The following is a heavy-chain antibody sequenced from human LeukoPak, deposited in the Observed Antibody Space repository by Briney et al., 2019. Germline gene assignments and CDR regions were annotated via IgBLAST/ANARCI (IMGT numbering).Heavy chain of an antibody. CDR2: IKQDGSEK. J-gene: IGHJ6*03. D-gene: IGHD6-13*01. CDR1: GFTFSSYW. Sequence: GGSLRLSCAASGFTFSSYWMSWVRQAPGKGLEWVANIKQDGSEKYYVDSVKGRFTISRDNAKNSLYLQMNSLRAEDTAVYYCARDSIAAAGTATYYYYMDVWGKGTTVTVSS. CDR3: ARDSIAAAGTATYYYYMDV. V-gene: IGHV3-7*01.